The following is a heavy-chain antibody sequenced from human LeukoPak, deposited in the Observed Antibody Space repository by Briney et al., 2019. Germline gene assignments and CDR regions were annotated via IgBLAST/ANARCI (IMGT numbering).Heavy chain of an antibody. CDR3: ARGLEVNYNAFDI. CDR2: MNPNSGNT. Sequence: ASVKVSCKASGYTFTSYDIDWVRQATGQGLEWMGWMNPNSGNTGYAQKFQGRVTITRNTSISTAYMELSSLRSEDTAVYYCARGLEVNYNAFDIWGQGTMVTVSS. D-gene: IGHD1-7*01. J-gene: IGHJ3*02. V-gene: IGHV1-8*03. CDR1: GYTFTSYD.